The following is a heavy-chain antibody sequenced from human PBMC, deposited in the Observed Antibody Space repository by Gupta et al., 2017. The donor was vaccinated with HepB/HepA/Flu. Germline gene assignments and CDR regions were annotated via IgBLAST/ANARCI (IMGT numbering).Heavy chain of an antibody. CDR1: GGSFSGYA. Sequence: VQLVQSGAEVKKAGSSVKVSCKASGGSFSGYAISCARQAPGQGLEWMGGIIPLFGSTEYAQKFQGRLTITADESLSTVYMELRSLRSEDTAVYYCASFEDRGTYFSGWIYWGQGTLVTASS. CDR3: ASFEDRGTYFSGWIY. V-gene: IGHV1-69*01. J-gene: IGHJ4*02. CDR2: IIPLFGST. D-gene: IGHD3-3*01.